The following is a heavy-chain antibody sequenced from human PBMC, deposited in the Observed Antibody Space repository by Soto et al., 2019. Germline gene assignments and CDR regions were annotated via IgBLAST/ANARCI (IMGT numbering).Heavy chain of an antibody. J-gene: IGHJ4*02. D-gene: IGHD3-16*01. CDR3: ARAGLGYYFDY. CDR2: IIPIFGTA. CDR1: GGTFLGSA. Sequence: SSVKVYCKASGGTFLGSAISWVRQAPGQGLEWMGGIIPIFGTANYAQKFQGRVTITADESTSTAYMELSSLRSEDTAVYYCARAGLGYYFDYWGQGTLVTVSS. V-gene: IGHV1-69*01.